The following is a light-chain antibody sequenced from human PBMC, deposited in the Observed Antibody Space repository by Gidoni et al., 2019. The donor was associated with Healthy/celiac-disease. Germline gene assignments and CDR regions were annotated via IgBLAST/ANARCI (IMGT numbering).Light chain of an antibody. V-gene: IGKV3-20*01. J-gene: IGKJ1*01. CDR1: QSVSSSY. CDR2: GAS. CDR3: QQYGSSPKT. Sequence: IALTQSPGTLSLSPGERATLSCRASQSVSSSYLAWYQQNPGQAPRLLIYGASSRATGIPDRFSGSGSGTDFTLTISRLEPEDFAVYYCQQYGSSPKTFGQGAKVEIK.